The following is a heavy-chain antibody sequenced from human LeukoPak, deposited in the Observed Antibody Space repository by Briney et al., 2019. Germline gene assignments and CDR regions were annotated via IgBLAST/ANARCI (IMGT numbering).Heavy chain of an antibody. CDR1: GFTFSSCA. J-gene: IGHJ4*02. CDR3: AKDRIYCSSTSCYDVFDY. CDR2: ISGSGGST. V-gene: IGHV3-23*01. D-gene: IGHD2-2*01. Sequence: PGGSLRLSCAASGFTFSSCAMSWVRQAPGKGLEWVSAISGSGGSTYYADSVKGRFTISRDNSKNTLYLQMNSLRAEDTAVYYCAKDRIYCSSTSCYDVFDYWGQGTLVTVSS.